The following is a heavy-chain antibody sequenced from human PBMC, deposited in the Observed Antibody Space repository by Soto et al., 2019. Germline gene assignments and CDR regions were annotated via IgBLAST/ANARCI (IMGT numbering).Heavy chain of an antibody. CDR1: GGTFSTSA. V-gene: IGHV1-69*06. J-gene: IGHJ4*02. Sequence: QVQLVQSGAEVKKPGSSVKVSCKASGGTFSTSAISWVRQAPGQGLEWMGAVNPIFGTTNFAQKFQGRVTITADKSTTTAYMELSSLTSKDTAVYYWARGGIVATIDYWGQGTLVTVSS. D-gene: IGHD5-12*01. CDR3: ARGGIVATIDY. CDR2: VNPIFGTT.